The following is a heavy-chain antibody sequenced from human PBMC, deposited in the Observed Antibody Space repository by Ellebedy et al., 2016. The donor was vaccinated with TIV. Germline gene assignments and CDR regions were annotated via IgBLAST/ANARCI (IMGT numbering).Heavy chain of an antibody. CDR1: GGTFSTYA. J-gene: IGHJ6*02. CDR3: ARVRWATVARGVPFHYGMDV. CDR2: FLPMFGTS. D-gene: IGHD3-10*01. Sequence: ASVKVSCKAFGGTFSTYALNWVRQAPGQGLEWIGAFLPMFGTSNSAQKFQGRVTITADESMTTAYMDLSSLGSEDTAVYYCARVRWATVARGVPFHYGMDVWGQGTTVTVTS. V-gene: IGHV1-69*13.